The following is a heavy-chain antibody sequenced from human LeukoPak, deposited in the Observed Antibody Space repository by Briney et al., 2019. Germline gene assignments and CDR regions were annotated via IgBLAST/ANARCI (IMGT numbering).Heavy chain of an antibody. V-gene: IGHV1-8*02. J-gene: IGHJ6*02. CDR2: MTPISGYT. D-gene: IGHD5-18*01. CDR3: VRGCGNTYPCVMGV. CDR1: GYIFIDFD. Sequence: ASVKVSCKAAGYIFIDFDINWVRQATGQGLEWMGWMTPISGYTAYAQKLQGRVTMTKNNSINTAYMELSSLRSEDSAVYYCVRGCGNTYPCVMGVWGQGTTVTVSS.